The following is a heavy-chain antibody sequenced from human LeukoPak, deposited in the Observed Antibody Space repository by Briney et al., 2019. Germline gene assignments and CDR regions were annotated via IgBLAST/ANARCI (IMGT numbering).Heavy chain of an antibody. Sequence: PGGSLRLSCAASGFTFSSYWMSWVRQAPGKGLEWVSSISSSSSYIYYADSVKGRFTISRDNAKNSLYLQMNSLRADDTAVYYCARAADYRWWFDPWGQGTLVTVSS. CDR3: ARAADYRWWFDP. D-gene: IGHD4-11*01. J-gene: IGHJ5*02. V-gene: IGHV3-21*01. CDR1: GFTFSSYW. CDR2: ISSSSSYI.